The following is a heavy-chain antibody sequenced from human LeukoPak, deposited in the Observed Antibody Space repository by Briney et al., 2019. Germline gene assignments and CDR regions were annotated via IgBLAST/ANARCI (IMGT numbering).Heavy chain of an antibody. CDR1: GYTFTSYY. CDR3: ARGMSRYCSSTSCYRWFDP. J-gene: IGHJ5*02. D-gene: IGHD2-2*02. CDR2: INPSGGST. Sequence: ASVKVSCKASGYTFTSYYMHWVRQAPGQGLEWMGIINPSGGSTSYAQKFQGRVTMTSDTSTSTVYMELSSLRSEDTAVYYCARGMSRYCSSTSCYRWFDPWGQGTLVTVSS. V-gene: IGHV1-46*01.